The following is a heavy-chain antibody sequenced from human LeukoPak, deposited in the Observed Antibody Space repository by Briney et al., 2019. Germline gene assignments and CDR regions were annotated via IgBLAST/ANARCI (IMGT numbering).Heavy chain of an antibody. V-gene: IGHV4-31*03. CDR2: IYYSGST. CDR3: ARVNRWWLLPFDY. Sequence: SETLSLTCTVSGGSISSGGYYWSWIRQHPGKGLEWIGYIYYSGSTYYNPSLKSRVTISVDTSKNQFSLKLSSVTAADTAVYYCARVNRWWLLPFDYWGQGTLVTVSS. CDR1: GGSISSGGYY. D-gene: IGHD2-21*02. J-gene: IGHJ4*02.